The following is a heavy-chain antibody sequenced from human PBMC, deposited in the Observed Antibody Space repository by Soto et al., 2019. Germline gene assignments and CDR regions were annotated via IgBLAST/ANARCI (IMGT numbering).Heavy chain of an antibody. V-gene: IGHV4-4*07. CDR1: GGTISGYY. D-gene: IGHD3-3*01. J-gene: IGHJ5*02. Sequence: PSETLSLTWSVSGGTISGYYWTWIRQPAGKGLEWIGRMYSSGNTKYNPSLQSRVTMSLDTSNNQFSLRLTSVTAADTAVYSCARGQRFSDWFDPWGQGTLVTVS. CDR2: MYSSGNT. CDR3: ARGQRFSDWFDP.